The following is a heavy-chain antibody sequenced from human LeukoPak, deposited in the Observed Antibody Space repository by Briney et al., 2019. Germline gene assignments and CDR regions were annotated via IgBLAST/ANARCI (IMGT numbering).Heavy chain of an antibody. CDR3: AKDHEDDGYFDY. D-gene: IGHD3-3*01. CDR2: ISYDGSNK. CDR1: GFTFSSYG. V-gene: IGHV3-30*18. Sequence: GGSLRLSCAASGFTFSSYGMYWVRQAPGKGLEWVAVISYDGSNKYYADSVKGRFTISRDNSKNTLYLQMNSLRAEDTAVYYCAKDHEDDGYFDYWGQGTLVTVSS. J-gene: IGHJ4*02.